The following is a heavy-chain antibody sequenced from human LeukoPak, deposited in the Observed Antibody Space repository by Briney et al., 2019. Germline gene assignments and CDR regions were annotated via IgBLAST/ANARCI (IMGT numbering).Heavy chain of an antibody. D-gene: IGHD3-22*01. V-gene: IGHV1-2*06. CDR2: INPNSGGT. CDR1: GYTFTGYY. J-gene: IGHJ4*02. CDR3: ARGVYYDSRKGTDY. Sequence: GASVKVSCKASGYTFTGYYMHWVRQAPGQGLEWMGRINPNSGGTNYAQKFQGRVTMTRDTSISTAYMELSRLRSDDTAVYYCARGVYYDSRKGTDYWGQGTLVTVSS.